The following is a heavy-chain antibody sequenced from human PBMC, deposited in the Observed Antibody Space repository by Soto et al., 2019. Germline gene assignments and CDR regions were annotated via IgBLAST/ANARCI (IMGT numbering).Heavy chain of an antibody. CDR2: IIPIFETA. Sequence: QVQLVQSGAELKKPGSSVRGSCKISGDSFSSYAISWVRQAPGEGLEWVGGIIPIFETANYAQKFQGRVTITAVESTTTAYMEVTRLRPEDTAIFYCAASDSSSWQHDYWGQGTLITVSS. CDR3: AASDSSSWQHDY. D-gene: IGHD6-13*01. J-gene: IGHJ4*02. CDR1: GDSFSSYA. V-gene: IGHV1-69*01.